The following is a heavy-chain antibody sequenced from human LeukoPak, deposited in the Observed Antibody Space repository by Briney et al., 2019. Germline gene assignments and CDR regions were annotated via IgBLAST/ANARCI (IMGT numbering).Heavy chain of an antibody. J-gene: IGHJ4*02. CDR1: GFTFSNYA. D-gene: IGHD3-9*01. Sequence: GGSLRLSCAASGFTFSNYAMSWVRQAPGKGLEWVSAITGSGGNTYYADSVKGRFTISRDNSKNTVFLQMNSLRAEDTAVYYCAKWGYYDVLTGYYGSDYWGQGTLVTVSS. CDR3: AKWGYYDVLTGYYGSDY. V-gene: IGHV3-23*01. CDR2: ITGSGGNT.